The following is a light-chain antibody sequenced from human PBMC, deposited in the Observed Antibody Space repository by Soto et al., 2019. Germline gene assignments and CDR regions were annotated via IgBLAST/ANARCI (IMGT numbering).Light chain of an antibody. CDR3: MQALQTPPT. Sequence: EIVMTQTTLSLPVTPGEPASISCRSSQSLLHSNGYNYLDWYLQKPGQSPQLLIYLGSNRASGVPDRFSGSGSGTDFTLKISRVEAEDVGVYYCMQALQTPPTFGQGTLLAVK. CDR2: LGS. J-gene: IGKJ5*01. CDR1: QSLLHSNGYNY. V-gene: IGKV2-28*01.